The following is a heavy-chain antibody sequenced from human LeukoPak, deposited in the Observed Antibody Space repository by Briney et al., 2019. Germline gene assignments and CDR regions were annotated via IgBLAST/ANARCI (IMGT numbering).Heavy chain of an antibody. D-gene: IGHD5/OR15-5a*01. J-gene: IGHJ4*02. CDR2: ISSSGTTR. Sequence: GGSLRLSCAAPGFDFSSHEMNWVRQAPGKGLEWVSYISSSGTTRFYADSVEGRFTISRDNAKKSLYLQMNSLRAEDTAVYYCARDVSPLDYWGQGTPVTVSS. V-gene: IGHV3-48*03. CDR3: ARDVSPLDY. CDR1: GFDFSSHE.